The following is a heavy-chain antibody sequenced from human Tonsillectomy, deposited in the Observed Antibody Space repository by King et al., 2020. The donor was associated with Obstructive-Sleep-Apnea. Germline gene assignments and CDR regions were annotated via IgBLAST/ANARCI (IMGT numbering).Heavy chain of an antibody. CDR1: GGSISSGGYY. CDR2: IYYSGST. Sequence: VQLQESGPGLVKPSQTLSLTCTVSGGSISSGGYYWSWIRQHPGKGLEWIGYIYYSGSTYYNPSLKSRVTISVDTSKNQFSLKMSCGTAADTAVYYCARGLVVVRGARDNNWFDPWGQGTLVTVSS. CDR3: ARGLVVVRGARDNNWFDP. D-gene: IGHD3-10*01. J-gene: IGHJ5*02. V-gene: IGHV4-31*03.